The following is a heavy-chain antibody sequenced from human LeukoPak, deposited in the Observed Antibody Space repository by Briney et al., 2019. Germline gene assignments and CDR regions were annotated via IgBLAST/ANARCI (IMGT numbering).Heavy chain of an antibody. CDR3: AKDLMVRGVISLFDY. Sequence: GGSLRLSCAASGFTFSSYSLNWVRQAPGKGLEWVSGVSRSGGTTYYTDSVKGRFTISRDNSKNTLYLQMNSLRAEDTAVYYCAKDLMVRGVISLFDYWGQGTLVTVSS. V-gene: IGHV3-23*01. CDR1: GFTFSSYS. D-gene: IGHD3-10*01. CDR2: VSRSGGTT. J-gene: IGHJ4*02.